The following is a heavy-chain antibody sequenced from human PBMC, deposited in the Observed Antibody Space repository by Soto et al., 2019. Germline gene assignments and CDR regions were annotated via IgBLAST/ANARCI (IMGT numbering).Heavy chain of an antibody. CDR2: IHSSGST. CDR3: PTAADSYFDY. Sequence: SETLSLTCSVSGGSIISDDYFWTWMRQSPGRGLEWIGHIHSSGSTEYNPSLESRLTISVDTSKNQFSLKLSSVTAADTAVYYCPTAADSYFDYWGQGTLVTVSS. D-gene: IGHD6-13*01. V-gene: IGHV4-61*08. CDR1: GGSIISDDYF. J-gene: IGHJ4*02.